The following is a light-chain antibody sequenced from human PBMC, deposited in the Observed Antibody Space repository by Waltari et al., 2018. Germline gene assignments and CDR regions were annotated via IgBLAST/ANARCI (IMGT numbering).Light chain of an antibody. CDR3: QQYNNWPPWT. Sequence: EIVMTQSPATLSVSPGDRATLSCRASQGVSSQLAWYQQKPGQPPRLLLYDTSVRAAGIPARFSGSGSGTEFTLTISSLQSDDFAVYYCQQYNNWPPWTFGQGTKVEIK. CDR2: DTS. J-gene: IGKJ1*01. V-gene: IGKV3-15*01. CDR1: QGVSSQ.